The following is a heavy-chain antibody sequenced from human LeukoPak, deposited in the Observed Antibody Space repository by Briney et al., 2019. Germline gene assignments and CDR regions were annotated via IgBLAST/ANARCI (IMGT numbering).Heavy chain of an antibody. CDR2: ISSSSSYI. D-gene: IGHD3-10*01. CDR3: ARGSGYYYGMDV. Sequence: PGGSLRLSCAASGFTFSSYSMNWVRQAPGKGLEWVSSISSSSSYIYYADSVKGRFTISRDNAKNSLYLQTNSLRAEDTAVYYCARGSGYYYGMDVWGQGTTVTVSS. V-gene: IGHV3-21*01. J-gene: IGHJ6*02. CDR1: GFTFSSYS.